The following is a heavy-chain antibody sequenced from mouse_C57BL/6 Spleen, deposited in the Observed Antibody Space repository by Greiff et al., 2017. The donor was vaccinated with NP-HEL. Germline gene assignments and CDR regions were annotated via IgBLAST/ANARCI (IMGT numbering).Heavy chain of an antibody. CDR2: IYPSDSET. Sequence: QVQLKQPGAELVRPGSSVKLSCKASGYTFTSYWMDWVKQRPGQGLEWIGNIYPSDSETHYNQKFKDKATLTVDKSSSTAYMQLSSLTSEDSAVYYCAPSYYYGSSPFAYWGQGTLVTVSA. CDR1: GYTFTSYW. J-gene: IGHJ3*01. CDR3: APSYYYGSSPFAY. D-gene: IGHD1-1*01. V-gene: IGHV1-61*01.